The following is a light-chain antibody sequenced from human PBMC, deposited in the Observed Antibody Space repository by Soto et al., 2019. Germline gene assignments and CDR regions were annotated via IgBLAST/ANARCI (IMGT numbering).Light chain of an antibody. Sequence: QSALTQPASVSGSPGQSITISCTGTRSDVGSYNLVSWYQQHPGKAPKLMIYEGSKRPSGVPDRFSGSKSGNTASLTISGLQAEDEADYYCCSYAGSYTYVFGTGTKLTVL. CDR2: EGS. CDR3: CSYAGSYTYV. V-gene: IGLV2-23*01. J-gene: IGLJ1*01. CDR1: RSDVGSYNL.